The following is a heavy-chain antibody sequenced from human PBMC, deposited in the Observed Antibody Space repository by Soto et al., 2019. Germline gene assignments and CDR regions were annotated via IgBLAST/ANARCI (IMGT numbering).Heavy chain of an antibody. V-gene: IGHV4-34*01. CDR3: ARGPSTLTVTIYYYNGMDV. CDR2: INHSGST. Sequence: QVQLQQWGAGLLKPSETLSLTCAVYGGSFSGYYWSWIRQPPGKGLEWIGEINHSGSTNYNPSLKRRVTISEDTYKSQYSMKLSSGTAADTAVYYCARGPSTLTVTIYYYNGMDVCGQGTTVTVSS. CDR1: GGSFSGYY. D-gene: IGHD4-4*01. J-gene: IGHJ6*02.